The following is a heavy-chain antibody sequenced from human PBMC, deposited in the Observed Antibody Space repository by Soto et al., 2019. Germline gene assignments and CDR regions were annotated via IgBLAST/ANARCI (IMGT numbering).Heavy chain of an antibody. J-gene: IGHJ4*02. D-gene: IGHD1-20*01. Sequence: GGSLRLSCAASGFTFSSYEMNWVRQAPGKGLEWVSYISSSGSTIYYADSVKGRFTISRDNSKNTLYLQMNSLRAEDTAVYYCASSEMTYNWNDWGQGTRVTVSS. CDR2: ISSSGSTI. V-gene: IGHV3-48*03. CDR3: ASSEMTYNWND. CDR1: GFTFSSYE.